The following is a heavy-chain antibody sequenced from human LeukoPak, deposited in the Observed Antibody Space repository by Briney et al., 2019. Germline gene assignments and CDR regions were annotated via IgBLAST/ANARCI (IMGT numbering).Heavy chain of an antibody. D-gene: IGHD2-15*01. Sequence: GGSLRLSCAASGFTFSSSAMSWVRQVPGKGLEWVSAISNNGGYTYYADSVQGRFTISRDNSKSTLCLQMNSLRAEDTAVYYCAKQLGYCSDGSCYFPYWGQGALVTVSS. CDR3: AKQLGYCSDGSCYFPY. J-gene: IGHJ4*02. V-gene: IGHV3-23*01. CDR1: GFTFSSSA. CDR2: ISNNGGYT.